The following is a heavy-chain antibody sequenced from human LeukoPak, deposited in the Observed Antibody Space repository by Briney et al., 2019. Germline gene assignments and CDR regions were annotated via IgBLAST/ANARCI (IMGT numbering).Heavy chain of an antibody. J-gene: IGHJ5*02. CDR3: ARHGSGTSLALYP. D-gene: IGHD3-10*01. CDR1: GGSMSSYY. Sequence: SETLSPTCTVSGGSMSSYYWSWIRQSPGKGLEWVGYISYSGTTNYNPSLKSRVTISLGTSKNRFSLNLTSVTAADTAVYYCARHGSGTSLALYPWGQGTLVTVSS. CDR2: ISYSGTT. V-gene: IGHV4-59*08.